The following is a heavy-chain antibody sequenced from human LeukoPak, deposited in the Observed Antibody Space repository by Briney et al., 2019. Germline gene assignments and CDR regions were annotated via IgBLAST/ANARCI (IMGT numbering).Heavy chain of an antibody. CDR2: IRSDGSNK. D-gene: IGHD6-13*01. CDR3: AKVHIAAVGLSDY. V-gene: IGHV3-30*02. Sequence: PGGSLRLSCATTAFTFSTYGMHWVRQAPGKGLEWVAFIRSDGSNKYYADSVKGRFTISRDNSKNTLYLQMNSLRAEDTAVYYCAKVHIAAVGLSDYWGQGTLVTVSS. J-gene: IGHJ4*02. CDR1: AFTFSTYG.